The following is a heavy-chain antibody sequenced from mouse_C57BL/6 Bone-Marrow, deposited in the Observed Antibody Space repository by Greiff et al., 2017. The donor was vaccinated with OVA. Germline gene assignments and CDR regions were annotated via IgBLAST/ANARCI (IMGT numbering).Heavy chain of an antibody. CDR3: ARYHGYGAMDY. D-gene: IGHD2-2*01. V-gene: IGHV3-8*01. CDR1: GYSITSDY. Sequence: EVQLVESGPGLAKPSQTLSLTCSVTGYSITSDYWNWLRKFPGNKLEYMGYISYSGSTYYNPSLKSRISITRDTSKNQYYLQLNSVTTEDTATYYCARYHGYGAMDYWGQGTSVTVSS. CDR2: ISYSGST. J-gene: IGHJ4*01.